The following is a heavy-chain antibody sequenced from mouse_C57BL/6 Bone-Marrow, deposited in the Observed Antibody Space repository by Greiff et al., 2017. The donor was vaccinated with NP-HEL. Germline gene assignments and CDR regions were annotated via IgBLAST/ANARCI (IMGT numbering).Heavy chain of an antibody. CDR2: IDPENGDT. CDR1: GFNIKDDY. D-gene: IGHD1-1*01. J-gene: IGHJ1*03. Sequence: VQLKESGAELVRPGASVKLSCTASGFNIKDDYMHWVKQRPEQGLEWIGWIDPENGDTAYASKFQGKATITADTSSNTAYLQLSSLTSEDTAVYYCTSLIRYWYFDVWGTGTTVTVSS. V-gene: IGHV14-4*01. CDR3: TSLIRYWYFDV.